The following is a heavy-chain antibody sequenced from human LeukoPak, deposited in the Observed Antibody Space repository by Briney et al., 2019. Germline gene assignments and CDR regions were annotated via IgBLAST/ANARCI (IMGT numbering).Heavy chain of an antibody. CDR1: GGSITRGDYH. D-gene: IGHD5-24*01. J-gene: IGHJ3*02. CDR2: IYHSGST. Sequence: SETLSLTCTVSGGSITRGDYHWSWIRQYPGKGLEWIVYIYHSGSTYYNPSLKSRLTISVNTSKNQFSLKLSSLTAADTAVYYCAREARGMATNAHDAFDIWGQGTMVTVSS. CDR3: AREARGMATNAHDAFDI. V-gene: IGHV4-31*03.